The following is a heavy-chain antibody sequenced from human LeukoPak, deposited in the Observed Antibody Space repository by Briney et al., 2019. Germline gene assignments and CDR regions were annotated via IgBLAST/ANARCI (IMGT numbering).Heavy chain of an antibody. CDR3: AKDRRSAAAGPFAY. D-gene: IGHD6-13*01. Sequence: GGSLRLSCAASGFTFSSYAMSWVRQAPGKGLEWDSGISWNSGSIGYADSVKGRFTISRDNAKNSLYLQMNSLRAEDTALYYCAKDRRSAAAGPFAYWGQGTLVTVSS. J-gene: IGHJ4*02. V-gene: IGHV3-9*01. CDR2: ISWNSGSI. CDR1: GFTFSSYA.